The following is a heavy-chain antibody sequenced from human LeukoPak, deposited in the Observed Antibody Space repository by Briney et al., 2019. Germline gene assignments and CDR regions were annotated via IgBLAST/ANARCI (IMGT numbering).Heavy chain of an antibody. D-gene: IGHD3-10*01. CDR1: GYIFTGYY. CDR3: ARGSGSGSYYIGY. J-gene: IGHJ4*02. CDR2: INPNSGGT. V-gene: IGHV1-2*02. Sequence: GASVKVSCKASGYIFTGYYMHWVRQAPGQGLEWMGWINPNSGGTNYAQKFQGRVTMTRDTSISTAYMELSRLRSDDTAVYYCARGSGSGSYYIGYWGQGTLVTVSS.